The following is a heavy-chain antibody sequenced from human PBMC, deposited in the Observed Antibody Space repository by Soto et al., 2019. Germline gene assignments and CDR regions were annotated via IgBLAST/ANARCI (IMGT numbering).Heavy chain of an antibody. CDR1: GFTFSDFY. V-gene: IGHV3-11*01. CDR2: ISSSGSTM. Sequence: VQLVESGGGLVKPGGSLRLSCAASGFTFSDFYMSWIRQAPGKGLEWVSYISSSGSTMYYADSVKGRFTISRDNAKKSLFLQMNSLRAEDTAVYYCVRVGSGHPLYYYYGVDVWGQGTTVTVSS. D-gene: IGHD3-3*01. CDR3: VRVGSGHPLYYYYGVDV. J-gene: IGHJ6*02.